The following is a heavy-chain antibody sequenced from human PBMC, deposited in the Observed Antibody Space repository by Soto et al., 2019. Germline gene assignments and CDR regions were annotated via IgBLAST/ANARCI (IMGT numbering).Heavy chain of an antibody. Sequence: SETLSLTCTVSGGTISSYYWSWIRQPPGKGLEWIGYIYYSGSTNYNPSLKSRVTISVDTSKNQFSLELSSVTAADTAVYYCARALDRSPFFDYWGQGTLVTVSS. D-gene: IGHD3-22*01. V-gene: IGHV4-59*01. CDR1: GGTISSYY. CDR2: IYYSGST. CDR3: ARALDRSPFFDY. J-gene: IGHJ4*02.